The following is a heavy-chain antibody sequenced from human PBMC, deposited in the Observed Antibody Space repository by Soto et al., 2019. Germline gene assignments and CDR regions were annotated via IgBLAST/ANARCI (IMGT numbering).Heavy chain of an antibody. V-gene: IGHV3-30*03. Sequence: QVQLVESGGGVVQPGRSLRLSCAVSGFTVSTYGMHWVRQAPGKGLEWVAAISRDGGTKYYADSVKGRFTISRDNSRNTLFLEMNSLRSDDMAVYYCTGEVASGYWGQGTLVTVSS. D-gene: IGHD2-8*02. CDR2: ISRDGGTK. J-gene: IGHJ4*02. CDR1: GFTVSTYG. CDR3: TGEVASGY.